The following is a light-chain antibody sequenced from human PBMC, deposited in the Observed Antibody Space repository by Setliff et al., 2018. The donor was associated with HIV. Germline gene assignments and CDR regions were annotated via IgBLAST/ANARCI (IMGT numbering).Light chain of an antibody. CDR2: EVS. Sequence: QSALPQPASVSGSPGQSITISCTGTSSDVGSYNLVSWYQQHPGKAPKLMIYEVSKRPSGVSYRFSGSKSGNTASLTISGLQAEDEADYYCCSYAGSSSYVFGTGTKVTVL. J-gene: IGLJ1*01. V-gene: IGLV2-23*02. CDR3: CSYAGSSSYV. CDR1: SSDVGSYNL.